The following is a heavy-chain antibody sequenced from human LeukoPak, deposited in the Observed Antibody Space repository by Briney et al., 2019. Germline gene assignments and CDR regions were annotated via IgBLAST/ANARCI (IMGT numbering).Heavy chain of an antibody. CDR3: AALARDY. D-gene: IGHD3-3*02. J-gene: IGHJ4*02. CDR1: GFIVSSNY. Sequence: PGGSLRLSCAASGFIVSSNYMTWVRQAPGEGLEWVSVMHNDGSTYYTDSVKGRFTISRDNSKNTFYLQMNSLRVEDTAVYYCAALARDYWGQGTLVTVSS. V-gene: IGHV3-53*01. CDR2: MHNDGST.